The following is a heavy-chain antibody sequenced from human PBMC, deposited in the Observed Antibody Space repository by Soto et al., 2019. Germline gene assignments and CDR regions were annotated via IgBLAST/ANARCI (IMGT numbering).Heavy chain of an antibody. J-gene: IGHJ6*02. Sequence: PGESLKISCKGSGYSFTSYWIGWGGQMPGKGLEWMGIIYPGDSDTRYSPSFQGQVTIPADKSISTAYLQWSSLKASDTAMYYCARLQDYDGSGSYYARSYYYGMDVWGQGTTVTVSS. CDR2: IYPGDSDT. V-gene: IGHV5-51*01. CDR1: GYSFTSYW. D-gene: IGHD3-10*01. CDR3: ARLQDYDGSGSYYARSYYYGMDV.